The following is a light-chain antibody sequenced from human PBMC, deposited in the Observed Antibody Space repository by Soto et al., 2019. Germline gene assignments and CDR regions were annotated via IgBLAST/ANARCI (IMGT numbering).Light chain of an antibody. CDR2: WAS. V-gene: IGKV4-1*01. CDR1: QSVLYSSNNNNY. J-gene: IGKJ1*01. CDR3: HQYINAPWT. Sequence: DFVMTQSPDSLAVSLGERATINCKSSQSVLYSSNNNNYLSWYQQKPGQPPKLLIYWASIRESGVPDRFSGSGSGTDFTLTISNLQAEDVAVYYCHQYINAPWTFAQGTKVELK.